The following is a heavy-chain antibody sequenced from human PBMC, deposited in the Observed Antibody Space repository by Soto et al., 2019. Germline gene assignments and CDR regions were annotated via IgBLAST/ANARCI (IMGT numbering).Heavy chain of an antibody. D-gene: IGHD6-13*01. V-gene: IGHV1-3*01. CDR3: ARGSAAAGPYYFDY. CDR1: GYTFTSYA. J-gene: IGHJ4*02. Sequence: GASVKVSCKASGYTFTSYAMHWVRQAPGQRLEWMGWINAGNGNTKYSQKFQDRLTITRDPSANTAFMELSSLRSEDTAVYYCARGSAAAGPYYFDYWAQGTLVTVSS. CDR2: INAGNGNT.